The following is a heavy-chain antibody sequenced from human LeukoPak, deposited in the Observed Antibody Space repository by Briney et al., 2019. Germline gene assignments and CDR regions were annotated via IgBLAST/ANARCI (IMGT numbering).Heavy chain of an antibody. Sequence: GGSLRLSCAASGFTFSSYGMHWVRQAPGKGLEWVAVISYDGSNKYYADSVKGRFTNSRDNSKNTLYLQMNSLRAEDTAVYYCAKTMGALDHDCWGQGTLVTVSS. V-gene: IGHV3-30*18. D-gene: IGHD1-26*01. J-gene: IGHJ4*02. CDR3: AKTMGALDHDC. CDR2: ISYDGSNK. CDR1: GFTFSSYG.